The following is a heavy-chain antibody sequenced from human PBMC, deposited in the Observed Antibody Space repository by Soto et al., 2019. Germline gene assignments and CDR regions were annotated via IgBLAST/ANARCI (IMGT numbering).Heavy chain of an antibody. CDR3: AKNPGYYYDSTGYHFDY. CDR1: GCTFSSYA. CDR2: ISYGGGTT. V-gene: IGHV3-23*01. D-gene: IGHD3-22*01. J-gene: IGHJ4*02. Sequence: PGGSLRLSCAASGCTFSSYAMSWVRQAPGKGLEWVSAISYGGGTTYYADSVKGRLTISRDNSKNTLYLQMNSLRAEDTAVYYCAKNPGYYYDSTGYHFDYWGQGTLVTVSS.